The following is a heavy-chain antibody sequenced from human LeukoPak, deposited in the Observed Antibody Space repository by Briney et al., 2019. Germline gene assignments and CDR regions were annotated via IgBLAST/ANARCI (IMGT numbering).Heavy chain of an antibody. CDR3: AKGSAAAGTIYTFDI. D-gene: IGHD6-13*01. V-gene: IGHV3-23*01. CDR2: ISGSGGST. J-gene: IGHJ3*02. CDR1: GFTFSSYA. Sequence: PGGSLRLSCAASGFTFSSYAMSWVRQAPGKGLEWVSAISGSGGSTYYADSVKGRFTISRDNSKNTLNLQMNSLRAEDTAVYYCAKGSAAAGTIYTFDIWGQGTMVTVSS.